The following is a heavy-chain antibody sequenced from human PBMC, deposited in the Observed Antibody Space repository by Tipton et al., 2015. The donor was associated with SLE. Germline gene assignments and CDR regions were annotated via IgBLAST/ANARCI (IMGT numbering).Heavy chain of an antibody. J-gene: IGHJ3*02. Sequence: TLSLTCTVSGGSISSGSYYWSWIRQPAGKGLEWIGRIYTSGSTNYNPSLKSRVTISVDTSKNQFSPKLSSVTAADTAVYYCARGFLEWLFDDAFDIWGQGTMVTVSS. CDR3: ARGFLEWLFDDAFDI. CDR1: GGSISSGSYY. V-gene: IGHV4-61*02. D-gene: IGHD3-3*01. CDR2: IYTSGST.